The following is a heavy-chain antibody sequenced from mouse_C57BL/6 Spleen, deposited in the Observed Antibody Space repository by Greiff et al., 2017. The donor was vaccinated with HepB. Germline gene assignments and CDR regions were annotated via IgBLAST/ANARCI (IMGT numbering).Heavy chain of an antibody. V-gene: IGHV1-55*01. Sequence: QVQLQQPGAELVKPGASVKMSCKASGYTFTSYWITWVKQRPGQGLEWIGDIYPGSGSTNYNEKFKSKATLTVDTSSSTAYMQLSSLTSEDSAVYYCARGYSNYVPLAYWGQGTLVTVSA. CDR3: ARGYSNYVPLAY. CDR2: IYPGSGST. D-gene: IGHD2-5*01. J-gene: IGHJ3*01. CDR1: GYTFTSYW.